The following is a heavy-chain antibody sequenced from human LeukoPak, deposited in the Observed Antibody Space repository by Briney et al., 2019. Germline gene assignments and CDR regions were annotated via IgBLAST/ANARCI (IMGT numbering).Heavy chain of an antibody. CDR3: ARRRYNWNAIDY. D-gene: IGHD1-20*01. J-gene: IGHJ4*02. V-gene: IGHV3-11*01. CDR1: GFAFSDYY. Sequence: GGSLRLSCAASGFAFSDYYMSWIRQAPGKGLEWVSYISSSGNTIYYADSVKGRFTISRDNAKNSLYLQMNSLRAEDTAVYYCARRRYNWNAIDYWGQGTLVTVSS. CDR2: ISSSGNTI.